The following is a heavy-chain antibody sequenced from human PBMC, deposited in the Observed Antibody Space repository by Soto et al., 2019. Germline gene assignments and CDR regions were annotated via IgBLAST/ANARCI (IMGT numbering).Heavy chain of an antibody. D-gene: IGHD6-13*01. CDR2: IYYSGST. V-gene: IGHV4-61*01. CDR3: ARDAMAAAGSYYYYGMDV. J-gene: IGHJ6*02. CDR1: GGSINADTYY. Sequence: SETLSLICTVSGGSINADTYYLGWLRPPPGKGLEWIGYIYYSGSTNYNPSLKSRVTISVDTSKNQFSLKLSSVTAADTAVYYCARDAMAAAGSYYYYGMDVWGQGTTVTVSS.